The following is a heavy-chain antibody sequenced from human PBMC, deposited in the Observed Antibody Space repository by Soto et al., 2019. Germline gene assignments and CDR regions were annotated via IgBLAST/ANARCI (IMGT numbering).Heavy chain of an antibody. D-gene: IGHD3-22*01. V-gene: IGHV1-69*13. Sequence: GASVKVSCKASGGTFSSYAISWVRQAPGQGLEWMGGIIPIFGTANYAQKFQGRVTITADESTSTAYMELSSLRSEDTAVYYCARDVRPGRYDSSGYYHDYWGQGTLVTVSS. CDR1: GGTFSSYA. CDR2: IIPIFGTA. J-gene: IGHJ4*02. CDR3: ARDVRPGRYDSSGYYHDY.